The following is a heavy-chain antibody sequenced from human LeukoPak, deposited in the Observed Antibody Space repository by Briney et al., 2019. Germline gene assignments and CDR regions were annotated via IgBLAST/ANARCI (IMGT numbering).Heavy chain of an antibody. CDR2: IYYSGST. D-gene: IGHD6-19*01. J-gene: IGHJ4*02. CDR3: ARRCSGWNKYYFDY. CDR1: GGSISSYY. Sequence: SETLSLTCTVSGGSISSYYWSWIRQPPGKGLEWIGYIYYSGSTNYNPSLKSRVTISVDTSKNQFSLKLSSVTAADTAVYYCARRCSGWNKYYFDYWGQGTLVTVSS. V-gene: IGHV4-59*08.